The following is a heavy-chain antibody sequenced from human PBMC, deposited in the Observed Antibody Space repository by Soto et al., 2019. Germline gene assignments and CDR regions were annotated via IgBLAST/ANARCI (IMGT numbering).Heavy chain of an antibody. V-gene: IGHV4-34*01. CDR2: INHSGST. CDR3: ARDKITGLFDY. J-gene: IGHJ4*02. CDR1: GVSFSGYY. D-gene: IGHD2-8*02. Sequence: SETLSLTCAVYGVSFSGYYWTWIRQPPGTGLEWIGEINHSGSTNYNPSLKSRVTISVDTSKNQFSQKLTSVTAADTAVYYCARDKITGLFDYWGQGTLVTVSS.